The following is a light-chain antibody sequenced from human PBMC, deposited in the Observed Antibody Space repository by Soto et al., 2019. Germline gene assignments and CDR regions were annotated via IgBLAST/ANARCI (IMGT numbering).Light chain of an antibody. CDR1: QSVSSN. CDR2: GAS. J-gene: IGKJ2*01. CDR3: QQYNNWPPGT. V-gene: IGKV3-15*01. Sequence: EIVMTQSPATLSVSPGERATLSCRASQSVSSNLAWYQQKPGQAPRLLIYGASTRATGIPARFSGSGSGTDFTLTISSLQSEDCAVYYCQQYNNWPPGTFGQGTKLEIK.